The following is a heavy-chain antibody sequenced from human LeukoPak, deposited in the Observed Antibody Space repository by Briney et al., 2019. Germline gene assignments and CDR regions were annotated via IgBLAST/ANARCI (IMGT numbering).Heavy chain of an antibody. Sequence: SETLSLTCTVSGGSISSYYWSWIRQPPGKGLEWIGYIYYSGSTNYNPSPKSRVTISVDASKNQFSLKLSSVTAADTAVYYCARVGTYYRSLDSWGQGTLVTVSS. CDR3: ARVGTYYRSLDS. CDR2: IYYSGST. D-gene: IGHD3-10*01. J-gene: IGHJ4*02. V-gene: IGHV4-59*01. CDR1: GGSISSYY.